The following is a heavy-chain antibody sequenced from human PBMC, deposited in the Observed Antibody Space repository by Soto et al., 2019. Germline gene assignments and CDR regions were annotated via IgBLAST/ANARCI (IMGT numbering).Heavy chain of an antibody. Sequence: QVQLVQSGGGVVQPGRSLRLSCAASGFDLNTYGLHWVRQAPGKGLEWVAGISFDGGNQYYADSVKGRFTISRDKSNNTLFLQMNRLGAEDTATYYCAKDSSITAAGTGGWFDPWGQGTLVIVSS. CDR3: AKDSSITAAGTGGWFDP. CDR2: ISFDGGNQ. J-gene: IGHJ5*02. D-gene: IGHD6-13*01. V-gene: IGHV3-30*18. CDR1: GFDLNTYG.